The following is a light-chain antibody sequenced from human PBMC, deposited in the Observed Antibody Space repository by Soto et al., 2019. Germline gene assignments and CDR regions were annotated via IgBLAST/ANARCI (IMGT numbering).Light chain of an antibody. J-gene: IGLJ2*01. Sequence: QSVLTQPPSASATHGQRVTISCSGSSSNIGSNYVYWYQQLPGTAPKLLIYRNNQRPSGVPDRFSGSKSGTSASLAISGLRSEDEADYYCAAWDDSLSVVVFGGGTKLTVL. CDR1: SSNIGSNY. V-gene: IGLV1-47*01. CDR3: AAWDDSLSVVV. CDR2: RNN.